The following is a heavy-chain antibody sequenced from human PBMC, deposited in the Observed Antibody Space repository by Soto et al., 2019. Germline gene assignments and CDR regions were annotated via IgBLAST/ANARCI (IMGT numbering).Heavy chain of an antibody. J-gene: IGHJ6*02. D-gene: IGHD6-13*01. CDR2: ISAYNGNT. V-gene: IGHV1-18*04. CDR3: ARGPPWYSSSWDGRTYYYGMDV. CDR1: GYTFTSYG. Sequence: QVQLVQSGAEVKKPEASVKVSCKASGYTFTSYGISWVRQAPGQGLEWMGWISAYNGNTNYAQKLQGRVTMTTDTSTSTAYMELRSLRSDDTAVYYCARGPPWYSSSWDGRTYYYGMDVWGQGTTVTVSS.